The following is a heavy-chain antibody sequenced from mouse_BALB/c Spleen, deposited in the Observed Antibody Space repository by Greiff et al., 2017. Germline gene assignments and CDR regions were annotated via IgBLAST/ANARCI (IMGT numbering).Heavy chain of an antibody. J-gene: IGHJ2*01. CDR3: ARSENGSYFDY. Sequence: VKLQQPGAELVKPGASVKLSCKASGYTFTSYWMHWVKQRPGQGLEWIGEINPSNGRTNYNEKFKSKATLTVDKSSSTAYMQLSSLTSEDSAVYSSARSENGSYFDYWGQGTTLTVSA. V-gene: IGHV1S81*02. CDR1: GYTFTSYW. CDR2: INPSNGRT.